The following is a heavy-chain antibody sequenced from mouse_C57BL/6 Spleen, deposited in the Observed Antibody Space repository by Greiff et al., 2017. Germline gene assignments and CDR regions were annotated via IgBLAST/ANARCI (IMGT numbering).Heavy chain of an antibody. CDR2: INPYNGGT. CDR3: ARITNYYGSDDY. CDR1: GYTFTDYY. V-gene: IGHV1-19*01. Sequence: VQLQQSGPVLVKPGASVKMSCKASGYTFTDYYMNWVKQSHGKSLEWIGVINPYNGGTSYNQKFKGKATLTVDKSSSTAYMELNSLTSEDSAVYYCARITNYYGSDDYWGQGTTLTVSS. J-gene: IGHJ2*01. D-gene: IGHD1-1*01.